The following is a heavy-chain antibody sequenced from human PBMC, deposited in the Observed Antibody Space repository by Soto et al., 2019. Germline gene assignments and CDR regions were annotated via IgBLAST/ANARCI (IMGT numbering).Heavy chain of an antibody. J-gene: IGHJ4*02. CDR2: IDSDGTGT. CDR3: VRDDDSFDY. V-gene: IGHV3-74*01. D-gene: IGHD3-22*01. CDR1: GFNFRRYW. Sequence: SGGSLRLSCAASGFNFRRYWMNWVRQAPGKGLVWVSRIDSDGTGTSYADSVKGRFTISRDNAKNTLYLQMDSLRAEDTAVYYCVRDDDSFDYWGQGTLVTVSS.